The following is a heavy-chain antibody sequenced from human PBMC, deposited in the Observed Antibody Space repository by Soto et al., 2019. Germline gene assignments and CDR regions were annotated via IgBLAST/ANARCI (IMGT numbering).Heavy chain of an antibody. J-gene: IGHJ3*02. CDR1: GGSISSYY. CDR3: ARGGGYYDGSGYNHRDAFDI. D-gene: IGHD3-22*01. Sequence: SETLELPCTVSGGSISSYYWSWIRQPPGKGLEWIGYIYYSGSTNYNPSLKSRVTISVDTSKNQFSLKLSSVTAADTAVYYCARGGGYYDGSGYNHRDAFDIWGQGTMVTVSS. V-gene: IGHV4-59*01. CDR2: IYYSGST.